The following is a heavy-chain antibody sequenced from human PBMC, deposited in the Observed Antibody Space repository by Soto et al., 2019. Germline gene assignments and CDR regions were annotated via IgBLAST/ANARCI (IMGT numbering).Heavy chain of an antibody. J-gene: IGHJ4*02. V-gene: IGHV3-33*01. CDR1: GFTFSSYG. D-gene: IGHD2-15*01. Sequence: QVQLVESGGGVVQPGRSLRLSCAASGFTFSSYGMHWVRQAPGKGLEWVAVIWYDGSNKYYADSVKGRFTISRDNSKNSLYLQMSSLRAEDTAVYYCGREGCSGGSCYPIGEWCQGTLVTVSS. CDR3: GREGCSGGSCYPIGE. CDR2: IWYDGSNK.